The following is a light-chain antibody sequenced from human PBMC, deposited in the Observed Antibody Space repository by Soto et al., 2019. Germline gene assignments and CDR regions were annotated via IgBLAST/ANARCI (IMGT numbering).Light chain of an antibody. CDR1: QTISTY. CDR2: AAS. Sequence: DIQMTQSPSSLSASVGDRVTITCRASQTISTYLNWYQQKPEKAPKLLIYAASRLQSGVPSRFSGSGSGTDFTLTISSLQPEDFATYYCQQSHSIPYTFGQGTKLEIK. J-gene: IGKJ2*01. V-gene: IGKV1-39*01. CDR3: QQSHSIPYT.